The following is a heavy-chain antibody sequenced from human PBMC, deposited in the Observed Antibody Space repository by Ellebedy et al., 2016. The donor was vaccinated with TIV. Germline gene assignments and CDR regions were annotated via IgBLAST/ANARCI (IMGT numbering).Heavy chain of an antibody. V-gene: IGHV3-7*01. CDR1: GFTFNNYW. Sequence: GESLKISXAGSGFTFNNYWMTWVRQAPGKGLESVANIKRDGSEIYYVDSAKGRFTISRDNADNLMYLQMSSLRVEDTAVYYCARDMDFWGQGTTVIVSS. CDR2: IKRDGSEI. CDR3: ARDMDF. J-gene: IGHJ6*02.